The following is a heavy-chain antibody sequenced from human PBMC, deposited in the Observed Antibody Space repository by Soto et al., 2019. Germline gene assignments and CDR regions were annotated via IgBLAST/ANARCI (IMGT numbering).Heavy chain of an antibody. Sequence: GGSLRLSCAASGFTFSSYGMHWVRQAPGKGLEWVAVIWYDGSNKYYADSVKGRFTISRDNSKNTLYLQMNSLRAEDTAVYYCARDERYCSGGSCYPEYYFDYWGQGTLVTVSS. CDR3: ARDERYCSGGSCYPEYYFDY. J-gene: IGHJ4*02. CDR1: GFTFSSYG. CDR2: IWYDGSNK. D-gene: IGHD2-15*01. V-gene: IGHV3-33*01.